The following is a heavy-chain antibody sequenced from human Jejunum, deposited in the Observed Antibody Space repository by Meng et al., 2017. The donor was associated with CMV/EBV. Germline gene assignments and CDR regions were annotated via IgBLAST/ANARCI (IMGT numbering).Heavy chain of an antibody. Sequence: VRLQESGPGLGTPSQTLSLTCTVSVGSISSGDYCWSWIRQPPGKGLEWIGCIYYSGSTYYNPSLKGRVTISVDTSKNQFSLNLSSVTAADTAVYYCARGQRSYSGSYPEWFDPWGQGTLVTVSS. V-gene: IGHV4-30-4*01. CDR2: IYYSGST. CDR1: VGSISSGDYC. D-gene: IGHD1-26*01. CDR3: ARGQRSYSGSYPEWFDP. J-gene: IGHJ5*02.